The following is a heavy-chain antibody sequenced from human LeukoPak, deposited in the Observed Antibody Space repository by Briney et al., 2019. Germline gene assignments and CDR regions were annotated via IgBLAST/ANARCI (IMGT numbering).Heavy chain of an antibody. D-gene: IGHD6-19*01. CDR1: GYTFTGYY. J-gene: IGHJ4*02. Sequence: ASVTVSCKASGYTFTGYYMHWVRQAPGQGLEWMGWINPNSGGTNYAQKFQGRVTMTGDTSISTAYMELSMLRSDDTAVYYWARGFAVAGRDFCYFDYWGPGTLVTVSS. V-gene: IGHV1-2*02. CDR3: ARGFAVAGRDFCYFDY. CDR2: INPNSGGT.